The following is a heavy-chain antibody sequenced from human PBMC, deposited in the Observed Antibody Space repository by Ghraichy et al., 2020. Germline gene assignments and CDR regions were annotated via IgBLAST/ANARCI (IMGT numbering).Heavy chain of an antibody. J-gene: IGHJ4*02. CDR2: IIPIFDTT. CDR1: GGTFSSNA. CDR3: ARSSHYYVSGSFYNTDY. D-gene: IGHD3-10*01. V-gene: IGHV1-69*13. Sequence: SVKVSCKVSGGTFSSNAISWVRQAPGQGLEWMGRIIPIFDTTNYAQKFQGRVTITADESTSTAYMELSSLRSEEPAVYFCARSSHYYVSGSFYNTDYWGQGTLVTVSS.